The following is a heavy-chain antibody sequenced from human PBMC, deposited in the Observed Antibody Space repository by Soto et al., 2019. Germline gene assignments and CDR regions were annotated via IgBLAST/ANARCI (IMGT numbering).Heavy chain of an antibody. CDR3: ARHFWSGYFDYYYGMDV. Sequence: SETLSLTXTVSGGSVXSGXYXXSWIRQPPXXGLEWIGYIYYSGSTNYNPSLKSRVTISVDTSKNQFSLKLSSVTAADTAVYYCARHFWSGYFDYYYGMDVWGQGTTVTVSS. D-gene: IGHD3-3*02. CDR1: GGSVXSGXYX. V-gene: IGHV4-61*01. J-gene: IGHJ6*02. CDR2: IYYSGST.